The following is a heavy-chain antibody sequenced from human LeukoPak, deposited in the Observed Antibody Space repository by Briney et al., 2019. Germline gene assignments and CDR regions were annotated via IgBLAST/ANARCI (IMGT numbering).Heavy chain of an antibody. Sequence: PSETLSLTCAVSGGSISSGGYSWSWIRQPPGKGLEWIGYIYHSGSTYYNPSLKSRVTISVDRSKNQFSLKLSSVTAADTAVYYCARGRRGSITMVRGVYYYFDYWGQGTLVTVSS. CDR2: IYHSGST. D-gene: IGHD3-10*01. CDR3: ARGRRGSITMVRGVYYYFDY. CDR1: GGSISSGGYS. V-gene: IGHV4-30-2*01. J-gene: IGHJ4*02.